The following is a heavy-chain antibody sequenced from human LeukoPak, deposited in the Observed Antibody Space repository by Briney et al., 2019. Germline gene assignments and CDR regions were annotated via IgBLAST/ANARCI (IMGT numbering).Heavy chain of an antibody. CDR3: ARTPVTTMGYSWFDP. CDR2: INHSGSTS. V-gene: IGHV4-34*01. J-gene: IGHJ5*02. D-gene: IGHD1-1*01. Sequence: PSETLSLTCAVYGESFSGYFWNWIRQPPGKGLEWIGEINHSGSTSNHNPSLKSRVTMSVDTPKNQFSLKLSSVTAADTAVYYCARTPVTTMGYSWFDPWGQGTLVTVSS. CDR1: GESFSGYF.